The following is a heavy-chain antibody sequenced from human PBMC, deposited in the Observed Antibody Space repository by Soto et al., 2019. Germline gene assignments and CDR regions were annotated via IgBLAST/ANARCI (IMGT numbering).Heavy chain of an antibody. CDR2: IYYRGST. CDR1: CGSISSGGYY. CDR3: ARVVLYCSSTSYHPPNIDY. D-gene: IGHD2-2*01. J-gene: IGHJ4*01. V-gene: IGHV4-31*03. Sequence: SETLSLTCTVSCGSISSGGYYCSWIRQHPGKSQEWIGYIYYRGSTCYNPSLKSRVTISVDTSKNQFSLKLSSVMSVDMTVYYCARVVLYCSSTSYHPPNIDYWGQGTLVTVSS.